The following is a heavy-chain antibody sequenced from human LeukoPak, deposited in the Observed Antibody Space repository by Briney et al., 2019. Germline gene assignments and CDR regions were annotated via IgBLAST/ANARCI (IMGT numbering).Heavy chain of an antibody. V-gene: IGHV4-39*01. CDR1: GGSISSSSDY. CDR3: ASDRSGLSFCF. J-gene: IGHJ4*02. CDR2: IYYSGST. Sequence: SETLSLTCTVSGGSISSSSDYWGWIRQPPGKGLEWIGSIYYSGSTYYNSSLQSRITISVDTSKNQFSLKLTSVTAADTAVYYCASDRSGLSFCFWGQGTLVTVSS. D-gene: IGHD3-22*01.